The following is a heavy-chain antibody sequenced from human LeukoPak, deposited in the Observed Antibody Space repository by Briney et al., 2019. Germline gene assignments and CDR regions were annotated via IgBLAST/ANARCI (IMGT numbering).Heavy chain of an antibody. CDR2: IYYSGST. CDR3: ARDSRAVTGTYIDY. Sequence: SETLSLTCTVSGGSISIYYWSWIRQPPGKGLEWIGYIYYSGSTNYNPSLKSRVTISVDTSKNQFSLTLSSVTAADTAVYYCARDSRAVTGTYIDYWGQGTLVTVSS. D-gene: IGHD1-7*01. J-gene: IGHJ4*02. V-gene: IGHV4-59*12. CDR1: GGSISIYY.